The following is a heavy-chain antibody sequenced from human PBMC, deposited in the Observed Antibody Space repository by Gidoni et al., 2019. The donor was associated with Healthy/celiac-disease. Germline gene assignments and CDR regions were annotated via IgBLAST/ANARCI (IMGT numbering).Heavy chain of an antibody. CDR3: ARQYYYDSSGYYMDYYFDY. CDR2: ISYDGSNK. V-gene: IGHV3-30-3*01. D-gene: IGHD3-22*01. Sequence: QVQLVESGGGVVQPGRSLRLSCAASGFTFSSYAMHWVRQAPGKGLEWVAVISYDGSNKYYADSVKGRFTISRDNSKNTLYLQMNSLRAEDTAVYYCARQYYYDSSGYYMDYYFDYWGQGTLVTVSS. CDR1: GFTFSSYA. J-gene: IGHJ4*02.